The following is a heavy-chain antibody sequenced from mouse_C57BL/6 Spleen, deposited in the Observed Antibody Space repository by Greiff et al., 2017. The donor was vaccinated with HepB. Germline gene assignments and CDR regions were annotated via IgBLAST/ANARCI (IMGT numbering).Heavy chain of an antibody. CDR3: ARRGPDGSRGAY. Sequence: VQLQQSGPELVKPGASVKIPCKASGYTFTDYNMDWVKQSHGKSLEWIGDINPNNGGTIYNQKFKGKATLTVDKSSSTAYMELRSLTSEDTAVYYCARRGPDGSRGAYWGQGTLVTVSA. D-gene: IGHD1-1*01. CDR2: INPNNGGT. CDR1: GYTFTDYN. J-gene: IGHJ3*01. V-gene: IGHV1-18*01.